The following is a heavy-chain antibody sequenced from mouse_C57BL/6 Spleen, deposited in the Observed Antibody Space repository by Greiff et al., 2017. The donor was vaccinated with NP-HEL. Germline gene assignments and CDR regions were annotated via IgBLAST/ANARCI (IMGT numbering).Heavy chain of an antibody. Sequence: VQLQQSGAELVKPGASVKISCKASGYAFSSYWMNWVKQRPGKGLEWIGQIYPGDGDTNYNGKFKGKATLTADNSSSTAYMQRSSLTSEDSAVYFCARSPTNDYPYAMDYWGQGTSVTVSS. D-gene: IGHD2-4*01. CDR1: GYAFSSYW. CDR3: ARSPTNDYPYAMDY. J-gene: IGHJ4*01. CDR2: IYPGDGDT. V-gene: IGHV1-80*01.